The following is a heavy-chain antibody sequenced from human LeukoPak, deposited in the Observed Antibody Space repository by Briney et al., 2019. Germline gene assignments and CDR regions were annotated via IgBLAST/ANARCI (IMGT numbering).Heavy chain of an antibody. CDR3: ARDGVAVAGTETD. J-gene: IGHJ4*02. CDR1: GLTFSSYG. V-gene: IGHV3-30*02. D-gene: IGHD6-19*01. CDR2: IRYDGSNK. Sequence: GGSLRLSCAASGLTFSSYGMHWVRQAPGKGLEWVAFIRYDGSNKYYADSVKGRFTISRDNSKNTLYLQMNSLRAEDTAVYYCARDGVAVAGTETDWGQGTLVTVSS.